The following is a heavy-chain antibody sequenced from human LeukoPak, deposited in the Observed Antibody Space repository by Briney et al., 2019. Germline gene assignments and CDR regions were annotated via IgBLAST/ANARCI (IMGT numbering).Heavy chain of an antibody. CDR2: IKQDGSEK. CDR3: ARAYYDILTGSNWFDP. D-gene: IGHD3-9*01. Sequence: PGGSLRLSCAASGFTFSSYWMSWVRQAPGKGLEWVANIKQDGSEKYYVDSVKGRFTISRDNAKTSLYLQMNSLRAEDTAVYYCARAYYDILTGSNWFDPWGQGTLVTVSS. J-gene: IGHJ5*02. V-gene: IGHV3-7*01. CDR1: GFTFSSYW.